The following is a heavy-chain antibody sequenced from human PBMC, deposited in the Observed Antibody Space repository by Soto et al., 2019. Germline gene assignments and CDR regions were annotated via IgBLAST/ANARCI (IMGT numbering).Heavy chain of an antibody. J-gene: IGHJ4*02. D-gene: IGHD3-9*01. CDR1: GFTFSSYA. Sequence: EVQLLESGGGLVQPGGSLRLSCAASGFTFSSYAMSWVRQAPGKGLEWVSAISGSGGSTYYADSVKGRFTFSRDNSKNTLYLQMNSLRAEDTAVYYCAKARFHTYYAILTAPGELDYWGQGTLVTVSS. V-gene: IGHV3-23*01. CDR3: AKARFHTYYAILTAPGELDY. CDR2: ISGSGGST.